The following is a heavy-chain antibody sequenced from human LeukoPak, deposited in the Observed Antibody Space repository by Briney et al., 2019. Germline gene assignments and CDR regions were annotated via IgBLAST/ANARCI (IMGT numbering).Heavy chain of an antibody. CDR3: ARDGLVRVASPTTTLNLTGCDY. Sequence: PSETLSLTCAVSGGSISSYYWSWIRQPPGKGLEWIGYIYYSGSTNYNPSLKSRVTISVDTSKNQFSLKLSSVTAADTAVYYCARDGLVRVASPTTTLNLTGCDYWCQGTLVTVSS. V-gene: IGHV4-59*01. CDR1: GGSISSYY. CDR2: IYYSGST. D-gene: IGHD4-11*01. J-gene: IGHJ4*02.